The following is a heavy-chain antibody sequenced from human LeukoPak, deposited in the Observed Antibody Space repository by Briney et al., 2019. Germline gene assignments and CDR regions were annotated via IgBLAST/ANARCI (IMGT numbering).Heavy chain of an antibody. V-gene: IGHV4-59*12. CDR2: IYNSGST. J-gene: IGHJ3*02. D-gene: IGHD7-27*01. Sequence: SETLSLTCAVSGGSISSYYWSWIRQPPGKGREGIGYIYNSGSTNYNPSRRSRVTISLDKSKNHFSRKLSSVTAADTAVYYCARDSPSNWGYRHDAFDIWGQGTMVTVSS. CDR3: ARDSPSNWGYRHDAFDI. CDR1: GGSISSYY.